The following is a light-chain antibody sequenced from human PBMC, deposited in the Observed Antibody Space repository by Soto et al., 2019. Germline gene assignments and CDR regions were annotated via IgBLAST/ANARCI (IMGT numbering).Light chain of an antibody. CDR2: DAS. CDR1: QSVSNY. CDR3: QQRSNWPLT. V-gene: IGKV3-11*01. J-gene: IGKJ4*01. Sequence: EIVLTQSPATLSLSPGERATLSCRASQSVSNYLAWYQQKPGQAPRLLIYDASNRATDIPARFSGSGSRTDFTLTITSLEPEDFAVYYCQQRSNWPLTFGGGTKVEIK.